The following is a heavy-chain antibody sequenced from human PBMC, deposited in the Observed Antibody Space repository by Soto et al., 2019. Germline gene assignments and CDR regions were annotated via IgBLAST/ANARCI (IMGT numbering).Heavy chain of an antibody. V-gene: IGHV4-31*03. J-gene: IGHJ4*02. Sequence: SETLSLTCTVSGGSISSGGYYWSWIRQHPGKGLEWIGYIYYSGSTYYNPSLKSRVTISVDTSKNQFSLKLSSVTAADTAVYYCARGESMASIDYWGQGTLVTVSS. D-gene: IGHD3-10*01. CDR2: IYYSGST. CDR1: GGSISSGGYY. CDR3: ARGESMASIDY.